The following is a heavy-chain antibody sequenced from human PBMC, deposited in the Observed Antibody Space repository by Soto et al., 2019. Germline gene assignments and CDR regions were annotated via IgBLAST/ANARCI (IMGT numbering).Heavy chain of an antibody. D-gene: IGHD2-15*01. Sequence: KVSCKASGGTFSSYAISWVRQAPGQGLEWMGGIIPVNGNANYSQKFQGRVTVTRDASASTAYLELSSLRSEDTAAYYCARDLGGWPDYWGQGTLVTVSS. J-gene: IGHJ4*02. CDR3: ARDLGGWPDY. V-gene: IGHV1-69*05. CDR2: IIPVNGNA. CDR1: GGTFSSYA.